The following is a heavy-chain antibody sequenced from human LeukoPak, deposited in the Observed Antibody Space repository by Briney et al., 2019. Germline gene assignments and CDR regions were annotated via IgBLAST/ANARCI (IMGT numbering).Heavy chain of an antibody. CDR1: GFTFSSYA. J-gene: IGHJ4*02. CDR3: GATVLSRYYFDY. V-gene: IGHV3-23*01. D-gene: IGHD4-23*01. CDR2: ISGSGGST. Sequence: GGSLRLSCAASGFTFSSYAMSWVRQAPGRGLEWVSAISGSGGSTYYADSVKGRFTISRDNSKNTLYLQMNSLRAEDTAVYYCGATVLSRYYFDYWGQGTLVTVSS.